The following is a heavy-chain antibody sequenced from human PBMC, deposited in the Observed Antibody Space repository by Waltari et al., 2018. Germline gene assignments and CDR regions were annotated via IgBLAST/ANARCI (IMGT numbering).Heavy chain of an antibody. V-gene: IGHV4-39*07. D-gene: IGHD1-26*01. CDR2: IYYSGST. CDR1: GGSISSRSYY. Sequence: QLQLQESGPGLVKPSETLSLTCTVSGGSISSRSYYWSWIRQPPGKGLEWIGSIYYSGSTYYNPSLKSRVTISVDTSKNQFSLKLSSVTAADTAVYYCARILDTSGSPQLDWYFDLWGRGTLVTVSS. J-gene: IGHJ2*01. CDR3: ARILDTSGSPQLDWYFDL.